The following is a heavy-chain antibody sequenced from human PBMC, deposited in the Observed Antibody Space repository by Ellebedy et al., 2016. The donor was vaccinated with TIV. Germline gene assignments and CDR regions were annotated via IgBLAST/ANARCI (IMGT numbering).Heavy chain of an antibody. Sequence: PGGSLRLSCVASGFTFSSYAMSWVRQAPGKGLEWVSSLSASGGSTYYADSVKGRFTISRDNAKNSLYLQMNSLRAEDTAVYYCAREGDTAMVHGMDVWGQGTTVTVSS. CDR3: AREGDTAMVHGMDV. CDR2: LSASGGST. D-gene: IGHD5-18*01. V-gene: IGHV3-23*01. J-gene: IGHJ6*02. CDR1: GFTFSSYA.